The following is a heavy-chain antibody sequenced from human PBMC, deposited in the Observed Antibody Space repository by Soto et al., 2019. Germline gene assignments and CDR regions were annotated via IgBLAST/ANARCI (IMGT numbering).Heavy chain of an antibody. D-gene: IGHD3-3*01. Sequence: QVQLVQSGAEVQKPGSSVKVSCTASGRTSSRYAINWVRQAPGQGLEWMGGIIPMFGTTNYAQKFQGRVTITWDDSTRTVHMELTNRKFEDKAVYFCARVGDYTNPWGQGTLVTVSS. CDR2: IIPMFGTT. CDR1: GRTSSRYA. J-gene: IGHJ5*02. CDR3: ARVGDYTNP. V-gene: IGHV1-69*01.